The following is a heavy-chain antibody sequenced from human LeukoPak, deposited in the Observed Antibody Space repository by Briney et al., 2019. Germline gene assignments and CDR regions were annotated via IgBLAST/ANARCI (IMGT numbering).Heavy chain of an antibody. D-gene: IGHD6-13*01. J-gene: IGHJ6*02. Sequence: GGSLRLSCAASGFTFSSNSMNWVRQAPGKGLEWVSSISSSASYIYYADSVKGRFTISRENAKNSLYLQMNSLRAGDTAVYYCARAGIAAAGPNYYYYGMDVWGQGTTVTVSS. CDR1: GFTFSSNS. CDR3: ARAGIAAAGPNYYYYGMDV. V-gene: IGHV3-21*01. CDR2: ISSSASYI.